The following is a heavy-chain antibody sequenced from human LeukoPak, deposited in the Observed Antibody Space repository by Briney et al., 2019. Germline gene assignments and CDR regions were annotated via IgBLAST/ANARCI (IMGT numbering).Heavy chain of an antibody. V-gene: IGHV3-23*01. CDR2: ISGSGGST. J-gene: IGHJ4*02. D-gene: IGHD3-10*01. Sequence: GGSLRLSCAASGFTFSSYAMSWVRQAPGKGLEWVSAISGSGGSTYYADSVKGRFTISRDNSKNTLYLQMSSLRAEDTAVYYCAKNHMVRGAIDYWGQGTLVTVSS. CDR3: AKNHMVRGAIDY. CDR1: GFTFSSYA.